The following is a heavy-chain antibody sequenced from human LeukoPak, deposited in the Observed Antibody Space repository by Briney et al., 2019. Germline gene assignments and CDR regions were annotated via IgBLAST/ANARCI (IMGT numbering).Heavy chain of an antibody. J-gene: IGHJ4*02. D-gene: IGHD6-19*01. CDR2: SSFDGTKK. V-gene: IGHV3-30*09. CDR3: ARVGNSSGWHDAFGYFDS. Sequence: PGSSLRLSCAASGLNFSNNLLHWVRQAPGKGLKWVAVSSFDGTKKYYADSVKGRFVISGDNSKNTLYLQMNSLRAEDTAAYYCARVGNSSGWHDAFGYFDSWGQGVLVTVSS. CDR1: GLNFSNNL.